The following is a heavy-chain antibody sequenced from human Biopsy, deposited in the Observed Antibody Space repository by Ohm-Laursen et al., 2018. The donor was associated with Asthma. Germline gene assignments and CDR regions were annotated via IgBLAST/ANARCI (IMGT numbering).Heavy chain of an antibody. J-gene: IGHJ4*02. Sequence: SLRLSCTASGFPFRGFGMTWVRQAPGRGLEWVATISGGGPSTFYAAPVKGRFTISSDTLKNTVFLHLSRLRAEDTAVYYCAKESGTVGWHADYLEEWGRGTLVTVSS. CDR2: ISGGGPST. D-gene: IGHD6-19*01. V-gene: IGHV3-23*01. CDR3: AKESGTVGWHADYLEE. CDR1: GFPFRGFG.